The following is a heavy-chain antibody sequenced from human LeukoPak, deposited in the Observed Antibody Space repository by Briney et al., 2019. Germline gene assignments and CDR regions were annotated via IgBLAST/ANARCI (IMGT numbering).Heavy chain of an antibody. CDR2: INHSGNT. Sequence: SETLSLTCAVYGGSFSGYYWSWIRQPPGKGLEWIGEINHSGNTNYNPSLKSRVTMSVDTSKNQFSLKLSSVTAADTAVYYCARDSSIVGTTGAFDIWGQGTMVIVSS. J-gene: IGHJ3*02. V-gene: IGHV4-34*01. D-gene: IGHD1-26*01. CDR1: GGSFSGYY. CDR3: ARDSSIVGTTGAFDI.